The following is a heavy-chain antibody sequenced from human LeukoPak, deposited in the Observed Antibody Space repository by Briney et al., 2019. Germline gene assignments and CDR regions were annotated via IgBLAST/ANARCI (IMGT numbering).Heavy chain of an antibody. CDR2: IYYSGST. Sequence: SETLSLTCTVSGGSISSSSYYWGWIRQPPGKGLEWIGSIYYSGSTYYNPSLKSRVTISVDTSKNQFSLKLSSVTAADTAVYYCASKRIVATIYDYWGQGTLVTISS. V-gene: IGHV4-39*01. J-gene: IGHJ4*02. CDR3: ASKRIVATIYDY. D-gene: IGHD5-12*01. CDR1: GGSISSSSYY.